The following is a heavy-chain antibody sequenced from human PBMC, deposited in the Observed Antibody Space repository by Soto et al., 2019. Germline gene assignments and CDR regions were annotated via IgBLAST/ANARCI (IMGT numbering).Heavy chain of an antibody. J-gene: IGHJ3*02. CDR1: AFSFSNFW. D-gene: IGHD6-19*01. CDR3: TRDVGWGDFDI. CDR2: IKDDGSEK. Sequence: VQLVESGGGLVQPGGSLRLSCAASAFSFSNFWMAWVRQTPGKGPEWVATIKDDGSEKYYVDSLKGPFTVSRDNAESSLYLQMNSLRVEDTAIYYWTRDVGWGDFDIWGQGTMVIVSS. V-gene: IGHV3-7*01.